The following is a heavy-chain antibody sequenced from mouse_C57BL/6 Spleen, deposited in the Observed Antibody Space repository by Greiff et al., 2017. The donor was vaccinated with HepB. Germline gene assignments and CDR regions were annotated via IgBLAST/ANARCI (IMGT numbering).Heavy chain of an antibody. J-gene: IGHJ2*01. CDR2: IYPGDGDT. CDR3: ARGDYYGSTLDY. D-gene: IGHD1-1*01. Sequence: VQLQQSGPELVKPGASVKISCKASGYAFSSSWMNWVKQRPGKGLEWIGRIYPGDGDTNYNGKFKGKATLTADKSSSTAYMQLSSLTSEDSAVYFCARGDYYGSTLDYWGQGTTLTVSS. CDR1: GYAFSSSW. V-gene: IGHV1-82*01.